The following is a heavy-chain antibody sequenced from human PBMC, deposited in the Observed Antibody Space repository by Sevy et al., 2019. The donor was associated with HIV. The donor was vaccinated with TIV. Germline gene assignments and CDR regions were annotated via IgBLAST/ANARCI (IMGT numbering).Heavy chain of an antibody. CDR1: GFTFSSYS. J-gene: IGHJ6*02. V-gene: IGHV3-21*01. CDR3: ASDRGVGTSSYGMDV. CDR2: ISSGSTYI. D-gene: IGHD1-26*01. Sequence: ESLKISCAASGFTFSSYSMNWVRQAPGKGLEWVSSISSGSTYIYYVDSVKGRFTISRDNAKNSLYLQMNSLRAEDTAVYYCASDRGVGTSSYGMDVWGQGTTVTVSS.